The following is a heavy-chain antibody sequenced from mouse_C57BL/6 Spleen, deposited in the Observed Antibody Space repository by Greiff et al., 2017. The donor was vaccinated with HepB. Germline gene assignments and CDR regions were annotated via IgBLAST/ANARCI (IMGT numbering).Heavy chain of an antibody. J-gene: IGHJ4*01. CDR3: TRETNYYCSSFYAMDY. CDR1: GFTFSSYA. CDR2: ISSGGDYI. D-gene: IGHD1-1*01. Sequence: EVHLVESGEGLVKPGGSLKLSCAASGFTFSSYAMSWVRQTPEKRLEWVAYISSGGDYIYYADTVKGRFTISRDNARNTPYLQMSSLKSEDTAMYYCTRETNYYCSSFYAMDYWGQGASVTVSS. V-gene: IGHV5-9-1*02.